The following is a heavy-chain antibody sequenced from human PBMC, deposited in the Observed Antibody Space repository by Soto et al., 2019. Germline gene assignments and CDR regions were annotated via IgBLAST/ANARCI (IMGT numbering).Heavy chain of an antibody. CDR2: FDPEDGET. V-gene: IGHV1-24*01. CDR1: GYTLTELS. D-gene: IGHD2-2*01. CDR3: ATVKEYQLLLGFDP. J-gene: IGHJ5*02. Sequence: ASVKVSCKVSGYTLTELSMHWVRQAPGKGLEWMGGFDPEDGETIYAQKFQGRVTMTEDTSTDTAYMELSSLRSEDTAVYYCATVKEYQLLLGFDPWGQGTLVTVSS.